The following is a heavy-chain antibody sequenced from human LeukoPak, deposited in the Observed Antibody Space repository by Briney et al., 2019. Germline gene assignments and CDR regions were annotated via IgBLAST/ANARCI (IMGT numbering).Heavy chain of an antibody. D-gene: IGHD5-18*01. CDR1: GFTVSSNY. V-gene: IGHV3-53*01. J-gene: IGHJ4*02. Sequence: PGGSLRLSRAASGFTVSSNYMSWVRQAPGKGLEWVSVIYSGGSTYYADSVKGRFTISRDNAKNSLYLQMNSLRAEDTAVYYCAKASDTAMVTNWDYWGQGTLVTVSS. CDR3: AKASDTAMVTNWDY. CDR2: IYSGGST.